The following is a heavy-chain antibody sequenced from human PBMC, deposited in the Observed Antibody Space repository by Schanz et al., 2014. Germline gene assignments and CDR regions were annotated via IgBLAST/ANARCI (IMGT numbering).Heavy chain of an antibody. D-gene: IGHD3-22*01. CDR1: GFTFSSYG. V-gene: IGHV3-NL1*01. CDR2: ISGSGGST. Sequence: QVQLVESGGGVVQPGRSLRLSCAASGFTFSSYGMHWVRQAPGKGLEWVIVISGSGGSTYYADSVRGRFTMSRDNSKNTVHLQMSSLRVEDTAVYYCARVDSSGYYFDNWGQGTRXTVSS. CDR3: ARVDSSGYYFDN. J-gene: IGHJ4*02.